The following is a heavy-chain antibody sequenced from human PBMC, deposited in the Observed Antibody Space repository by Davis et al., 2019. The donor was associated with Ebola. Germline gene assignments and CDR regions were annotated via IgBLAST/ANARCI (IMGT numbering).Heavy chain of an antibody. J-gene: IGHJ6*03. V-gene: IGHV3-33*08. CDR3: ARDFAGSSFLLDYYYMDV. D-gene: IGHD6-6*01. Sequence: PGGSLRLSCAASGFTFSSYGMHWVRQAPGKGLEWVAVIWYDGSNKYYADSVKGRFTISRDNSKNTLYLQMNSLRAEDTAVYYCARDFAGSSFLLDYYYMDVWGKGTTVTVSS. CDR1: GFTFSSYG. CDR2: IWYDGSNK.